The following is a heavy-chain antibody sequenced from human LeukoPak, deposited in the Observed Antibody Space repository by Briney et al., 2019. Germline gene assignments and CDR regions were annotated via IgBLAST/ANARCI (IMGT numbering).Heavy chain of an antibody. CDR1: GFTFDDYA. CDR2: ISWNSGSI. D-gene: IGHD5-18*01. CDR3: ARDAVDTANAV. V-gene: IGHV3-9*01. J-gene: IGHJ6*02. Sequence: GRSLRLSCAASGFTFDDYAMHWVRQAPGKGLEWVSGISWNSGSIGYADSVKGRFTISRDNAKNTLYLQMNSLRAEDTAVYYCARDAVDTANAVWGQGTTVTVSS.